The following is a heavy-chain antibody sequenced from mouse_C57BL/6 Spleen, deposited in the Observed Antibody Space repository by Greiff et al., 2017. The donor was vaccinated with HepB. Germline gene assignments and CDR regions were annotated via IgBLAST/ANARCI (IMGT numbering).Heavy chain of an antibody. CDR1: GYAFSSYW. Sequence: VQLQQSGAELVKPGASVKISCKASGYAFSSYWMNWVKQRPGKGLEWIGQIYPGDGDTNYNGKFKGKATLTAEKSSSTAYMQLSSLTSEDSAVYCCASAKAYSNYEGFAYWGQGTLVTVSA. CDR2: IYPGDGDT. J-gene: IGHJ3*01. V-gene: IGHV1-80*01. CDR3: ASAKAYSNYEGFAY. D-gene: IGHD2-5*01.